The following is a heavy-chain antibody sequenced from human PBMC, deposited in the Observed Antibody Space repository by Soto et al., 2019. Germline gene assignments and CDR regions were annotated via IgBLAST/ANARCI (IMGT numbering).Heavy chain of an antibody. V-gene: IGHV3-30*18. Sequence: GGPQSLSSTAPGFPFSSYGLHWVSPAPGEGLEWVAVISYDGSNKYYADSVKGRFTISRDNSKNTLYLQMNSLRAEDTAVYYWAKAMDIVVVVAATAPDYRGQGTLVTVSS. CDR3: AKAMDIVVVVAATAPDY. J-gene: IGHJ4*02. CDR2: ISYDGSNK. D-gene: IGHD2-15*01. CDR1: GFPFSSYG.